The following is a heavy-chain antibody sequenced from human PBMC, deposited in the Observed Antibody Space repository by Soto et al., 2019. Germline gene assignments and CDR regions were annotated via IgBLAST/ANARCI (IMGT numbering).Heavy chain of an antibody. CDR1: GYSFTSYW. J-gene: IGHJ6*02. Sequence: PGESLKISCKGSGYSFTSYWISWVRQMPGKGLEWMGRIDPSDSYTNYSPSFQGHVTISADKSISTAYLQWSSLKASDTAMYYCARVDTAMAFYYYYGMDVWGQGATVTVSS. CDR3: ARVDTAMAFYYYYGMDV. D-gene: IGHD5-18*01. V-gene: IGHV5-10-1*01. CDR2: IDPSDSYT.